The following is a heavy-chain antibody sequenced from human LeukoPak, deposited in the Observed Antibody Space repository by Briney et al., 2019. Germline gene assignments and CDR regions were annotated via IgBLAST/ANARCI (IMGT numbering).Heavy chain of an antibody. D-gene: IGHD3-3*01. Sequence: GGSLTLPCAASGFTLSSYSMNWVRQAPGKELEWVSYISSSSSTIYYADSVKGRFTISRDNAKNSLYLQMNSLRAEDTAVYYCARSSKGITIFGSVDWGQGTLVTVSS. V-gene: IGHV3-48*04. J-gene: IGHJ4*02. CDR3: ARSSKGITIFGSVD. CDR1: GFTLSSYS. CDR2: ISSSSSTI.